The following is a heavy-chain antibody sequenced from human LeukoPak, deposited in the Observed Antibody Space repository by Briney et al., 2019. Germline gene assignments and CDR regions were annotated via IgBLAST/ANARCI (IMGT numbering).Heavy chain of an antibody. CDR3: ARQWRYYGPIGY. V-gene: IGHV3-11*01. D-gene: IGHD3-10*01. J-gene: IGHJ4*02. CDR2: ISSSGSTI. Sequence: LSLTCTVSGGSISSSSYYWGWIRQPPGKGLEWVSYISSSGSTIYYADSVKGRFTISRDNAKNSLYLQMNSLRAEDTAVYYCARQWRYYGPIGYWGQGTLVTVSS. CDR1: GGSISSSSYY.